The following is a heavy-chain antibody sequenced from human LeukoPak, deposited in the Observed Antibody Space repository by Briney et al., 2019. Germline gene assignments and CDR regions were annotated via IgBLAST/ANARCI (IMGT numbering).Heavy chain of an antibody. J-gene: IGHJ4*02. CDR2: INPSGGST. Sequence: ASVKVSCKASGYTFTSYYMHWVRQAPGQGLEWMGIINPSGGSTSYAQKFQGRVTMTRDTSTSTVYMELSSLRSEDTAVYYCARAGYCSSTSCYPDDYWGQGTLVTVSS. CDR3: ARAGYCSSTSCYPDDY. D-gene: IGHD2-2*01. V-gene: IGHV1-46*01. CDR1: GYTFTSYY.